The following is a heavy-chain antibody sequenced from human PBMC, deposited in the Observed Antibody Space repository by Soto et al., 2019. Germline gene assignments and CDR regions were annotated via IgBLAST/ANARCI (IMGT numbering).Heavy chain of an antibody. Sequence: ASVKVSCKTSGLTFSSSAVQWVRQARGQRLEWIGWIVVGSGSAKYAQKFQERVTITRDMSTSTAYMELSSLRSEDTAVYYCAAPPNRDAYNYGYWGQGIRVTVSS. J-gene: IGHJ4*02. V-gene: IGHV1-58*01. CDR2: IVVGSGSA. D-gene: IGHD5-12*01. CDR3: AAPPNRDAYNYGY. CDR1: GLTFSSSA.